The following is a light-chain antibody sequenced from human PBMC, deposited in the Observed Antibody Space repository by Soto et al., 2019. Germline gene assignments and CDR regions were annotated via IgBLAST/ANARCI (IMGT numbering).Light chain of an antibody. V-gene: IGKV3-20*01. CDR2: GAS. Sequence: EIVLTQSVGTLSLSPGERATLSCRASQTVSSNYVAWYRQKPGQAPRVLIYGASSRASGIPDRFRGSGSGTDFTLTISRLEPEDFAVYYCQQYLTSPPTFGQGTKVEIK. J-gene: IGKJ1*01. CDR3: QQYLTSPPT. CDR1: QTVSSNY.